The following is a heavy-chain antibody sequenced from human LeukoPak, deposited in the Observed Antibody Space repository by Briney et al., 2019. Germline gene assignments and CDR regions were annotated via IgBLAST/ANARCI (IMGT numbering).Heavy chain of an antibody. D-gene: IGHD6-19*01. V-gene: IGHV3-23*01. J-gene: IGHJ4*02. CDR3: AKDVAVAGILDY. CDR2: ISGSGGST. CDR1: GFTFSIYA. Sequence: GGSLRLSCAASGFTFSIYAMSWVRQAPGKGLEWVSAISGSGGSTYYADSVKGRFTISRDNSKNTLYLQMNSLRAEDTAVYYCAKDVAVAGILDYWGQGTLVTVSS.